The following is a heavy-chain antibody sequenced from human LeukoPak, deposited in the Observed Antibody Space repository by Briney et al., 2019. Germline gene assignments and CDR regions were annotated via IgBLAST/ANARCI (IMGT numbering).Heavy chain of an antibody. CDR1: GFTFSSYA. V-gene: IGHV3-23*01. CDR3: AKVPTSYYDSSGYPKGWFNT. CDR2: LRGNGGST. D-gene: IGHD3-22*01. Sequence: GGSLRLSCAASGFTFSSYAMNWVRQAPGKGLEWVSGLRGNGGSTYYADSVKDRFTTSGDNSKNTLFLQMDSLRVEDTAVYYCAKVPTSYYDSSGYPKGWFNTWGQGTLVTVSS. J-gene: IGHJ5*02.